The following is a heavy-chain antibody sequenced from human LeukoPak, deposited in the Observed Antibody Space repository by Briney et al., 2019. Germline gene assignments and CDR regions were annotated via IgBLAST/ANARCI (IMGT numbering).Heavy chain of an antibody. D-gene: IGHD1-26*01. V-gene: IGHV1-24*01. CDR2: FDPEDGET. CDR3: ATAIVGATCFDY. Sequence: GASVKVSCKASGYTFTSYGISWVRQAPGKGLEWMGGFDPEDGETIYAQKSQGRVTMTEDTSTDTAYMELSSLRSEDTAVYYCATAIVGATCFDYWGQGTLVTVSS. CDR1: GYTFTSYG. J-gene: IGHJ4*02.